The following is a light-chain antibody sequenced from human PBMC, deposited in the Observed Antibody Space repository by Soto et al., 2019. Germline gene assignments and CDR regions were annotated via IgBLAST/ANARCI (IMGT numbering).Light chain of an antibody. CDR3: QQRSNWPWT. J-gene: IGKJ1*01. Sequence: EVVLTQSPATLSLSPAGRANHXYRTSQFVSSTYLAWYQQRPGQAPRLLIYDASNRATGIPARFSGSGSGTDFTLTISSLEPEDFAVYYCQQRSNWPWTFGQGTKVDIK. CDR2: DAS. V-gene: IGKV3-11*01. CDR1: QFVSSTY.